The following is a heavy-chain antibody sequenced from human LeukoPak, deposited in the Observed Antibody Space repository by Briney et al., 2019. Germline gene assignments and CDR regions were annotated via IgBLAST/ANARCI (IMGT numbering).Heavy chain of an antibody. CDR1: GYTFTSYG. V-gene: IGHV1-18*01. Sequence: ASVKVSCKASGYTFTSYGISWVRQAPGQGLEWMGWISAYNGNTNYAQKLQGRVTMTTDTSTSTAYMELRSLRSDDTAVYYCARDHPRSYHDFWSGYYRFDYWGQGTLVTVS. CDR2: ISAYNGNT. CDR3: ARDHPRSYHDFWSGYYRFDY. J-gene: IGHJ4*02. D-gene: IGHD3-3*01.